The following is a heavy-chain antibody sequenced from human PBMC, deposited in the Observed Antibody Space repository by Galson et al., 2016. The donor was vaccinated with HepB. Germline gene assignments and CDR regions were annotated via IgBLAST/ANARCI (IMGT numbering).Heavy chain of an antibody. CDR1: GFTVSTNY. D-gene: IGHD2-15*01. CDR3: ARPLPNVGYGMDV. Sequence: SLRLSCAASGFTVSTNYMSWVRQAPGKGLEWVSVIYGGGSTTHADSVKGRFTISRHDSKNTLYLQMNSLRTEDTAVYYCARPLPNVGYGMDVWGQGTTVTVSS. V-gene: IGHV3-53*04. J-gene: IGHJ6*02. CDR2: IYGGGST.